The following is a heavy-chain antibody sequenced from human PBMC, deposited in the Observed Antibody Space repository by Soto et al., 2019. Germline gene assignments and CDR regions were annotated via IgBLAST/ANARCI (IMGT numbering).Heavy chain of an antibody. V-gene: IGHV1-69*13. CDR3: ARDGRYYYDSSGYSKFDP. Sequence: SVKVSCKASGGTFSSYAISWVRQAPGQGLEWMGGIIPIFGTANYAQKLQGRVTITEDEYTSTAYMELSSLRSEDTAVYYCARDGRYYYDSSGYSKFDPWGQGTLVTVSS. CDR2: IIPIFGTA. D-gene: IGHD3-22*01. J-gene: IGHJ5*02. CDR1: GGTFSSYA.